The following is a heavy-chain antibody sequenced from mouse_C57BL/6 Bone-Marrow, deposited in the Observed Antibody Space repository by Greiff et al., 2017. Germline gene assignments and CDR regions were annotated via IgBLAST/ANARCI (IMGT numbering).Heavy chain of an antibody. CDR3: ARQGNWAWFAY. D-gene: IGHD4-1*01. CDR2: FYPGSGSI. Sequence: VQLQQSGAELVKPGASVKLSCKASGYAFTEYTIHWVKQRSGQGLEWIGWFYPGSGSIKYNEKFKDKATLTADKSSSTVSMELSRLTSEDSAVFVGARQGNWAWFAYWGQGTLVTVSA. CDR1: GYAFTEYT. V-gene: IGHV1-62-2*01. J-gene: IGHJ3*01.